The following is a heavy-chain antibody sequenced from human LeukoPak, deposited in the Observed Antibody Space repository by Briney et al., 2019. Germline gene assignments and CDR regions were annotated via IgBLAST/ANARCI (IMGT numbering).Heavy chain of an antibody. CDR1: GGSFSGYY. D-gene: IGHD4-11*01. CDR3: ARGKDSNYYYYYMDV. CDR2: INHSGST. Sequence: PSETLSLTCAAYGGSFSGYYWSWIRQPPGKGLEWIGEINHSGSTNYNPSLKSRVTISVDTSKNQFSLKLSSVTAADTAVYYCARGKDSNYYYYYMDVWGKGTTVTVSS. J-gene: IGHJ6*03. V-gene: IGHV4-34*01.